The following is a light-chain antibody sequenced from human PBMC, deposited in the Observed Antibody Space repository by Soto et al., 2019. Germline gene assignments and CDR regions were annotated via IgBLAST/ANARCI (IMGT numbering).Light chain of an antibody. J-gene: IGKJ2*01. CDR2: LGS. V-gene: IGKV2-28*01. Sequence: DIVMTQSPLSLPVSPGEPASISCRSSQSLLHNNGYNYLDWYLQKPGQSPQLLIYLGSNRASGVPYRFGGSGSGAAFTLTISRVEAEDVGVYYCMQALQAPLYTFGLGTKLEIK. CDR1: QSLLHNNGYNY. CDR3: MQALQAPLYT.